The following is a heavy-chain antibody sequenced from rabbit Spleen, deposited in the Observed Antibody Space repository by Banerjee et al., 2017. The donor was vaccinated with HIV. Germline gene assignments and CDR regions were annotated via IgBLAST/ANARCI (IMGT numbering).Heavy chain of an antibody. CDR3: ARDAGRGDYIDGVFNL. V-gene: IGHV1S45*01. Sequence: QQQLEESGGGLVKPGGTLTLTCKASGIDFSSNAMCWVRQAPGKGPEWIGCIYVGSGEPYYASWAKGRFTISKASSTTVTLQMTSLTVADTATYFCARDAGRGDYIDGVFNLWGQGTLVTVS. D-gene: IGHD8-1*01. CDR2: IYVGSGEP. CDR1: GIDFSSNA. J-gene: IGHJ4*01.